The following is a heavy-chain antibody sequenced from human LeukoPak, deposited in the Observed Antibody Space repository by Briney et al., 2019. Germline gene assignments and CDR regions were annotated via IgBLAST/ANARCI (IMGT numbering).Heavy chain of an antibody. CDR1: GVTFSSYA. D-gene: IGHD2-2*01. V-gene: IGHV1-69*01. Sequence: SVKLSCTASGVTFSSYAISWVRQAPGQGLEWMGGIIPIFGTANYAQKFQGRVTITADESTSTAYMELSSLRSEDTAVYYCARSPENCSSTCCYVHFQHWGEGSLVTVSS. J-gene: IGHJ1*01. CDR3: ARSPENCSSTCCYVHFQH. CDR2: IIPIFGTA.